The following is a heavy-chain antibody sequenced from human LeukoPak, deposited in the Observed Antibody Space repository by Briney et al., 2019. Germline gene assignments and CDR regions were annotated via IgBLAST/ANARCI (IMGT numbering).Heavy chain of an antibody. J-gene: IGHJ4*02. CDR1: GFTFNMYG. CDR3: AKAAYCTSTSCHFSGYAQRPLDS. V-gene: IGHV3-30*18. D-gene: IGHD2-2*01. Sequence: PGRSLRLSCAASGFTFNMYGMHWVRQAPGKGLEWVGGISNDGSTKDYADSVKGRFTISRDSSKKSMFLQMNSLRAEDTAVYYCAKAAYCTSTSCHFSGYAQRPLDSWGQGTLVTVSS. CDR2: ISNDGSTK.